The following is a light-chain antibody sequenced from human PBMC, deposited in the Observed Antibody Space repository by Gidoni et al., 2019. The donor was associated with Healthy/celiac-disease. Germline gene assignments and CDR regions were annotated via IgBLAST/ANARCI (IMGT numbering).Light chain of an antibody. Sequence: YELTQPPSVSVSPGQTASITCSGDKLGDKYACWSQQKPGQSPVLVIYQDSKRPSGIPERFSGSNSGNTATLAISGTQAMDEADYYCQAWDSSTVVFGGGTKLTVL. CDR3: QAWDSSTVV. CDR2: QDS. CDR1: KLGDKY. V-gene: IGLV3-1*01. J-gene: IGLJ2*01.